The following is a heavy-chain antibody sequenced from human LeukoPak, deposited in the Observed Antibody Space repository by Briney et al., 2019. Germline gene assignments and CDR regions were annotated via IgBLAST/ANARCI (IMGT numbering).Heavy chain of an antibody. D-gene: IGHD4-17*01. V-gene: IGHV5-51*01. J-gene: IGHJ6*03. CDR2: IYPGDSDT. CDR1: GYSFTNFW. Sequence: GESLKISCKGSGYSFTNFWIGWVRQMPGKGLEWMGIIYPGDSDTRYSPSFQGQVTISADKSISTAYLQWSSLKASDTAMYYCARHHGDYYYYYYMDVWGKGTTVTISS. CDR3: ARHHGDYYYYYYMDV.